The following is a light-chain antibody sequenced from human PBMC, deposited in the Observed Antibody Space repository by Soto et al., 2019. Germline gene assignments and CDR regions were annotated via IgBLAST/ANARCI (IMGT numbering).Light chain of an antibody. CDR1: IIDVGGYNY. CDR3: NEYERSNARSV. Sequence: QSVLTQPPSASGSPGQSVTISCTGTIIDVGGYNYVSWYQQHPGKAPKLIIYDVNKRPSGVPDRFSGSKSGNTASLTVSGLQTDDEAYYYCNEYERSNARSVYGPGTRSPT. CDR2: DVN. J-gene: IGLJ1*01. V-gene: IGLV2-8*01.